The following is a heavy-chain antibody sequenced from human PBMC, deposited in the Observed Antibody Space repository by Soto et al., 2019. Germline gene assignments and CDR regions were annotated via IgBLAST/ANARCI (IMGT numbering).Heavy chain of an antibody. CDR3: ARGNWQQMAFDY. V-gene: IGHV3-13*05. Sequence: PGGSLRLSCAAYGFTLSSSDMHWVRQATGKGLEWVSGIGSAGDPYYAGSVKGRFTISRENAKNSLYLQMNSLRAGDRAVYYYARGNWQQMAFDYWGQGTLVTVSS. CDR2: IGSAGDP. J-gene: IGHJ4*02. D-gene: IGHD6-13*01. CDR1: GFTLSSSD.